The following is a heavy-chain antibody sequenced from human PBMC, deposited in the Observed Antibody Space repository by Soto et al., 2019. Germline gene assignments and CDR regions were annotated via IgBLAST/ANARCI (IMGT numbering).Heavy chain of an antibody. V-gene: IGHV3-21*01. CDR3: AGEGRWLANY. CDR1: GFTFSSYS. D-gene: IGHD2-15*01. Sequence: EVQLVEFGGGLVKPGGSLILSCAASGFTFSSYSMNCVRQAPGKGLEWVSSISSSSSYIYYADSVKGRFTISRDNAKNSLSLQMNSLRAEDTALYYCAGEGRWLANYWGQGTLVTVYS. CDR2: ISSSSSYI. J-gene: IGHJ4*02.